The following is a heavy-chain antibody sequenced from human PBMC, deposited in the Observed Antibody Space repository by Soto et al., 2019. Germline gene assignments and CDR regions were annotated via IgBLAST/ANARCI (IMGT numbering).Heavy chain of an antibody. J-gene: IGHJ6*02. CDR2: INYSGST. V-gene: IGHV4-39*01. CDR3: ARGPARVQWLVHYYYYGMDV. Sequence: PSETLSLTCTVSGGSISSSSYYWGWIRQPPGKGLEWIGSINYSGSTYYNPSLKSRVTISVDTSKNQFSLKLSSVTAADTAVYYCARGPARVQWLVHYYYYGMDVWGQGTTVTVSS. D-gene: IGHD6-19*01. CDR1: GGSISSSSYY.